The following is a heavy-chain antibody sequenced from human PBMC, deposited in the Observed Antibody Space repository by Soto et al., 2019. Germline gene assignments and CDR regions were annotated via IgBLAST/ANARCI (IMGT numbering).Heavy chain of an antibody. J-gene: IGHJ6*02. D-gene: IGHD3-3*01. CDR1: GFTVSSNY. CDR2: IYSGGST. Sequence: SGGSLRLSCASSGFTVSSNYMSWVRQAPGKGLELASVIYSGGSTYYADSVKGRFTISRDNSKNTLYLQMNSLRAEDTAVYYCASRNYDFWSGYAVPYYYYGMDVWGQGTPVTVSS. CDR3: ASRNYDFWSGYAVPYYYYGMDV. V-gene: IGHV3-53*01.